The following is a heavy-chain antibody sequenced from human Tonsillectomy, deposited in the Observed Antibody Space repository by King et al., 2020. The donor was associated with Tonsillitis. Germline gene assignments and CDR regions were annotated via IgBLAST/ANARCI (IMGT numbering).Heavy chain of an antibody. D-gene: IGHD2-8*01. V-gene: IGHV3-7*01. CDR3: ARYCTPSTCAYRGLED. CDR2: MNQDGNER. CDR1: DFRFSEHF. Sequence: VQLVESGGDFVQPGGSLRLSCFCGASDFRFSEHFMTWVRQAPGKGLEWVANMNQDGNERNYVDSVKGRFTIFRDNAQKTLYLHMNSLRVDDTAVYYCARYCTPSTCAYRGLEDWGQGTLVTVSS. J-gene: IGHJ4*02.